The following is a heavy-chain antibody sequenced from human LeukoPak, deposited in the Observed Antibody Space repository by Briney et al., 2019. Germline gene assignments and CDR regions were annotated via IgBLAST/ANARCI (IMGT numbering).Heavy chain of an antibody. CDR3: ARDWGYYYYYAMDV. CDR2: ISSSSSYI. Sequence: GGSLRLSCAASGFTFSSYSMNWVRQAPGKGLEWVSSISSSSSYIYYADSVKGRFTISRDNAKNSLYLQMNSLRAEDTAVYYCARDWGYYYYYAMDVWGQGTTVTVSS. D-gene: IGHD3-16*01. CDR1: GFTFSSYS. J-gene: IGHJ6*02. V-gene: IGHV3-21*01.